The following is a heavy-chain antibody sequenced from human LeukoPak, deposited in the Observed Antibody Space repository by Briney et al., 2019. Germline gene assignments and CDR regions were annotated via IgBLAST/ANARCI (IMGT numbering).Heavy chain of an antibody. CDR1: GYSFTSYW. CDR2: IYPADSDT. V-gene: IGHV5-51*01. D-gene: IGHD1-7*01. Sequence: GESLKISCKGSGYSFTSYWIGWVRQMPGKGLEWMGIIYPADSDTRYSPSFQGQVTISADKSISTAYLQWSSLKASDTAMYYCARRYNWNYGPGYFDLWGRGTLVTVSS. CDR3: ARRYNWNYGPGYFDL. J-gene: IGHJ2*01.